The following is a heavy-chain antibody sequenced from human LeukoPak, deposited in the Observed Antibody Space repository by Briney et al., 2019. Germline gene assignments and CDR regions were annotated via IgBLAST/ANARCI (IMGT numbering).Heavy chain of an antibody. V-gene: IGHV5-51*01. J-gene: IGHJ5*02. CDR3: ARNLPGYCSSTSCYIDNWFDP. CDR1: GYSFTSYW. D-gene: IGHD2-2*02. Sequence: GESLKISCKGSGYSFTSYWIGWVRQVPGKGLEWMGIIYPGDSDTKYSPSFQGQVTISADKSISTAYLQWSSLKASDTAMYYCARNLPGYCSSTSCYIDNWFDPWGQGTLVTVSS. CDR2: IYPGDSDT.